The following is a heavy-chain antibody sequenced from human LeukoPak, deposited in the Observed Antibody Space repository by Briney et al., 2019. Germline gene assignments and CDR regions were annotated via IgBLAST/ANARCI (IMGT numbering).Heavy chain of an antibody. CDR2: INQDGSEK. D-gene: IGHD1-26*01. V-gene: IGHV3-7*04. CDR1: GFTFSTYW. J-gene: IGHJ4*02. CDR3: ARGSGGF. Sequence: PGGSLRLSCAASGFTFSTYWMNWVRQAPGKGLEWVANINQDGSEKNYVDSVKSRFTISRDNAENSLYLQMNSLRAEDTAVYYCARGSGGFWGQGTLVTVSS.